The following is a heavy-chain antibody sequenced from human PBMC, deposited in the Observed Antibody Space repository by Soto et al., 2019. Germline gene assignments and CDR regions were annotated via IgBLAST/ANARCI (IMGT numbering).Heavy chain of an antibody. CDR1: GGSFGSSA. Sequence: QVKLVQSGADVKKPGSSVKVSCKTSGGSFGSSAISWVRQAPAQGLEWMGEIIPVFDKANYAQNFQGRLTITADELTGTVFMELSSLRSEDTAVYFCARLRRDWGDAFDLWGLGTVVTVSS. CDR2: IIPVFDKA. V-gene: IGHV1-69*01. CDR3: ARLRRDWGDAFDL. J-gene: IGHJ3*01. D-gene: IGHD3-16*01.